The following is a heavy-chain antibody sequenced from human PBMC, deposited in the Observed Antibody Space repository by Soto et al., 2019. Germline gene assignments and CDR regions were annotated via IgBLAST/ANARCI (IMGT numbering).Heavy chain of an antibody. CDR2: IIPIFGTA. CDR1: GRTFSSYA. V-gene: IGHV1-69*06. D-gene: IGHD5-12*01. Sequence: AAVKVSCKASGRTFSSYAISWVRQAPGQGLEWMGGIIPIFGTANYAQKFQGRVTITADKSTSTAYMELSSLRSEDTAVYYCAREGEEGGYSGYERSFYYYGMDVWGQGTTVTVSS. CDR3: AREGEEGGYSGYERSFYYYGMDV. J-gene: IGHJ6*02.